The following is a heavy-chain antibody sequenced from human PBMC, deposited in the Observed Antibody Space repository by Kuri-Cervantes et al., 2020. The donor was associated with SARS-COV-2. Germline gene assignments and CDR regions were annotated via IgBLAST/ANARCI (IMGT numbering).Heavy chain of an antibody. CDR1: GFTFSSYA. Sequence: LSLTCAASGFTFSSYAMSWVRQAPGKGLEWVSAISGSGGSTYCADSVKGRFTISRDNSKNTLYLQMNSLRAEDTAVYYCARDNSGTTFSVFWGQGTMVTVSS. CDR3: ARDNSGTTFSVF. J-gene: IGHJ3*01. CDR2: ISGSGGST. D-gene: IGHD1-1*01. V-gene: IGHV3-23*01.